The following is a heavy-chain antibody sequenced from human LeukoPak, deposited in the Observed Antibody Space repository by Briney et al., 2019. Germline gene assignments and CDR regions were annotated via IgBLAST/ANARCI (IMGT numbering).Heavy chain of an antibody. V-gene: IGHV3-23*01. Sequence: GGSLRLSCAASGFTFSSYAMSWVRQAPGKGLEWVSDISGSGGGTYYADSVKGRFTISRDNSKNTVYLLMNSLRAEDTAVYYCARDRTVTTNPFYFDYWGQGSLVTVSS. CDR1: GFTFSSYA. CDR2: ISGSGGGT. CDR3: ARDRTVTTNPFYFDY. J-gene: IGHJ4*02. D-gene: IGHD4-17*01.